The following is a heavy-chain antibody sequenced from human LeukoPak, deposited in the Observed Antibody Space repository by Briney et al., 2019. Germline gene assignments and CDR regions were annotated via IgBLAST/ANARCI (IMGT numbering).Heavy chain of an antibody. Sequence: GGSLRLSCAASGFTFSSYSMNWVRQAPGKGLEWVSSISSSSYIYYADSVKGRFTISRDNAKNSLYLQMNSLRAEDTAVYYCARDKGQSWFGEPYYYMDVWGKGTTVTVSS. CDR1: GFTFSSYS. V-gene: IGHV3-21*01. D-gene: IGHD3-10*01. J-gene: IGHJ6*03. CDR3: ARDKGQSWFGEPYYYMDV. CDR2: ISSSSYI.